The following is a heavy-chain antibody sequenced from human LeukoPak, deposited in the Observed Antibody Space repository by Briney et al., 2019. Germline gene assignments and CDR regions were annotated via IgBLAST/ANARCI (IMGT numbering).Heavy chain of an antibody. D-gene: IGHD3-22*01. V-gene: IGHV1-46*01. Sequence: ASVKVSCKASGYTFTNYYMQWVRQAPGQGLEWMGLINPSGGSTSYAQTFQGRITMTWDTSTSTVYMELSSLRSEDTAVCYCARDPAYSSDTSGFDYWGQGTLVTVSS. CDR1: GYTFTNYY. J-gene: IGHJ4*02. CDR2: INPSGGST. CDR3: ARDPAYSSDTSGFDY.